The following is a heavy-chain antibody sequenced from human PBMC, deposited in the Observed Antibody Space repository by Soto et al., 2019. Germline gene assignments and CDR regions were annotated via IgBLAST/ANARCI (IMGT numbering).Heavy chain of an antibody. V-gene: IGHV4-30-4*01. D-gene: IGHD2-15*01. CDR3: ARARGARYFDY. J-gene: IGHJ4*02. CDR1: GGSISSGDYY. Sequence: QVQLQESGPGLVKPSQTLSLTCTVSGGSISSGDYYWSWIRQPQGKGLEWIGYIYDSGSTYYNPSLESGVTISVVTSKNQFSLKLSSVTAADTAVYYCARARGARYFDYWGQGTLVTVSS. CDR2: IYDSGST.